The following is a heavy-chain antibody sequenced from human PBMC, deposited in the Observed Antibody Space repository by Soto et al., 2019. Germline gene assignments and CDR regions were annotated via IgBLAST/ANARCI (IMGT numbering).Heavy chain of an antibody. CDR3: ARALNSSSLPFDY. J-gene: IGHJ4*02. V-gene: IGHV1-2*04. CDR2: INPNSGGT. Sequence: ASLKVSCKASGYTFTGYYMHWVRQAPGQGLEWMGWINPNSGGTNYAQKFQGWVTMTRDTSISTAYMELSRLRSDDTAVYYCARALNSSSLPFDYWGQGTLVTVSS. D-gene: IGHD6-6*01. CDR1: GYTFTGYY.